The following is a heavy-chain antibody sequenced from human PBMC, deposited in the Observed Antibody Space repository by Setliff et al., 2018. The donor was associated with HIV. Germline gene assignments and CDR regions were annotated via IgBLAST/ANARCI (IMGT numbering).Heavy chain of an antibody. CDR2: IYTSGST. CDR1: GGSISSGSYY. J-gene: IGHJ6*02. V-gene: IGHV4-61*02. CDR3: ASQDDDGSGSYSHYGMDV. D-gene: IGHD3-10*01. Sequence: SETLSLTCTVSGGSISSGSYYWSWIRQPPGKGLEWIGRIYTSGSTNYNPSLKSRVTISVDTSKNQFSLKLSSVTAADPAVYYCASQDDDGSGSYSHYGMDVWGQGTTVTVS.